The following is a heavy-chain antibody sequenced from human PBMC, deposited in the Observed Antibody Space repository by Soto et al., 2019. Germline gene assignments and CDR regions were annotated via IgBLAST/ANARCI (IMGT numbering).Heavy chain of an antibody. D-gene: IGHD2-2*01. CDR3: ARVGGGYQLLHACDI. Sequence: PGGSLRLSCAASGFTFSSYSMNWVRQAPGKGLEWVSSISSSSSYIYYADSVKGRFTISRDNAKNSLYLQMNSLRAEDTAVYYCARVGGGYQLLHACDIWGQGTMVTVSS. CDR2: ISSSSSYI. J-gene: IGHJ3*02. V-gene: IGHV3-21*01. CDR1: GFTFSSYS.